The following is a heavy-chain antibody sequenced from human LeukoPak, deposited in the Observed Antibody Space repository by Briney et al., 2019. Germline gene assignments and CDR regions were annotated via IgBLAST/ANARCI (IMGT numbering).Heavy chain of an antibody. CDR1: GFTFYTYS. Sequence: PGGSLRLSCAASGFTFYTYSMNWVRQAPGKGLGWVSSISSSGTYTYYADSVKGRFTISRDNAKNSLYLQMNSLRAEDTAVYYCARDRGYGSGSFLYWGQGTLVTVSS. D-gene: IGHD3-10*01. CDR3: ARDRGYGSGSFLY. V-gene: IGHV3-21*01. CDR2: ISSSGTYT. J-gene: IGHJ4*02.